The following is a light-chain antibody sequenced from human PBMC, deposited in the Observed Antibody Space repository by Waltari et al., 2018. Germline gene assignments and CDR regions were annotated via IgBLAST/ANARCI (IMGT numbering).Light chain of an antibody. CDR1: SGHSSNV. J-gene: IGLJ3*02. CDR3: QTGGHGTWV. CDR2: VNSGGSH. Sequence: QLVLTQSPSASASLGASVKLTCTLSSGHSSNVVAWLQQRPEKGPRYLMKVNSGGSHSKGDEIPDRFSGSSSGAERYLTISSLQSEDEADYYCQTGGHGTWVFGGGTKLTVL. V-gene: IGLV4-69*01.